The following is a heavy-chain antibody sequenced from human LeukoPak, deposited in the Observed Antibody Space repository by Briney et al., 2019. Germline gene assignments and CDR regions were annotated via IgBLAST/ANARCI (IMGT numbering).Heavy chain of an antibody. Sequence: GWSLRLSCAASGFTFDDYAMHWVRQAPGKGLEWVPGISWNSGSIGYADSVKGRFTISRDNAKNSLYLQMNSLRADDTALYYCAKGGYGSGSYLDGWGQGTLVTVSS. CDR2: ISWNSGSI. V-gene: IGHV3-9*01. CDR3: AKGGYGSGSYLDG. J-gene: IGHJ4*02. D-gene: IGHD3-10*01. CDR1: GFTFDDYA.